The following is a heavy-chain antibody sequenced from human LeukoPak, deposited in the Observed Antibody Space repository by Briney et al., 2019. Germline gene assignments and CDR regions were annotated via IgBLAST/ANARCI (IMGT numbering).Heavy chain of an antibody. J-gene: IGHJ4*02. CDR2: IRHDGSIK. V-gene: IGHV3-30*02. CDR1: AFTFSSYG. Sequence: GGSLRLSCAASAFTFSSYGMHWVRQAPGKGLEWVAFIRHDGSIKYYADSVKGRFTISRDNSKNTLYLQVNSLRAEDTAVYYCAKDPTSLLMVRGLTFDYWGQGTLVTVSS. D-gene: IGHD3-10*01. CDR3: AKDPTSLLMVRGLTFDY.